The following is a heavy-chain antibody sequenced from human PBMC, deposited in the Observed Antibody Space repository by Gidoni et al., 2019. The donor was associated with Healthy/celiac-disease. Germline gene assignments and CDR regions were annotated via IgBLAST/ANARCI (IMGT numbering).Heavy chain of an antibody. CDR1: GCTFSDYD. D-gene: IGHD5-12*01. CDR2: ISSSSSYT. Sequence: QVQLVESGGDLVSPGGSLRLSCAAAGCTFSDYDMSWIRQAPGKGPEWVSYISSSSSYTNYADSVKGRFTISIDNAKNSLYLQMNSLRAEDTAVYYCAREERWLQLRAFDIWGQGTMVTVSS. CDR3: AREERWLQLRAFDI. V-gene: IGHV3-11*06. J-gene: IGHJ3*02.